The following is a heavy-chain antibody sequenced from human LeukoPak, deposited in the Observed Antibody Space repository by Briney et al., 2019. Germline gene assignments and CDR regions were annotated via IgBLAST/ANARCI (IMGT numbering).Heavy chain of an antibody. J-gene: IGHJ4*02. Sequence: GGSLRLSCTVSGFTFGDYAMSWVRQAPGKGLEWVGFIRSKAYGGTTEYAASVKGRFTISRDDSKSIAYLQMNSLKTEDTAVYYCTRDLMVRGNILDYWGQGTLVTVSS. CDR3: TRDLMVRGNILDY. CDR1: GFTFGDYA. D-gene: IGHD3-10*01. CDR2: IRSKAYGGTT. V-gene: IGHV3-49*04.